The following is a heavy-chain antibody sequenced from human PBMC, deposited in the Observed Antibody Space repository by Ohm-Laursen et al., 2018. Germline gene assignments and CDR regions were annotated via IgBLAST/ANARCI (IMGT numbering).Heavy chain of an antibody. D-gene: IGHD4-17*01. CDR3: ARQDSGDYCFDY. V-gene: IGHV4-31*03. Sequence: TLSLTCTVSGGSISSGGYYWSWIRQHPGKGLEWIGYIYYSGSTYYNPSLKSRVTISVDTSKNQFSLKLSSVTAADTAVYYCARQDSGDYCFDYWGQGTLVTVSS. J-gene: IGHJ4*02. CDR1: GGSISSGGYY. CDR2: IYYSGST.